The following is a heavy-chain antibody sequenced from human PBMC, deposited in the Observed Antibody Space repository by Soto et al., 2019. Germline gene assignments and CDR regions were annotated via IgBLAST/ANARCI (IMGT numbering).Heavy chain of an antibody. J-gene: IGHJ6*02. CDR1: GFTFSSYG. D-gene: IGHD2-2*01. Sequence: PGGSLRLSCAASGFTFSSYGMHWVRQAPGKGLEWVAVISYDGSHKYYADSVKGRFTISRDNSKNTLYLQMNSLRAEDTAVYYCAKVTGYCSSTSCRIDYYYYHGMDVWGQGTTVTVSS. CDR2: ISYDGSHK. V-gene: IGHV3-30*18. CDR3: AKVTGYCSSTSCRIDYYYYHGMDV.